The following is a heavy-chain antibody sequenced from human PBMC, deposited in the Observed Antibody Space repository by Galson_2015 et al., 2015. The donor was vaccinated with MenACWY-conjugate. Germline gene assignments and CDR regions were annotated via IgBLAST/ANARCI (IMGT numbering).Heavy chain of an antibody. V-gene: IGHV4-39*01. J-gene: IGHJ3*02. CDR1: GGSISSSSYF. Sequence: TCTVSGGSISSSSYFWGWIRQPPGKGLEWIGTISYSGSTHYNPSLNNRVTVSADTSKNQFSLNVNSVTAADTALYYCARRSARLTLGAFDIWGQGTMVTVSS. D-gene: IGHD2-21*02. CDR2: ISYSGST. CDR3: ARRSARLTLGAFDI.